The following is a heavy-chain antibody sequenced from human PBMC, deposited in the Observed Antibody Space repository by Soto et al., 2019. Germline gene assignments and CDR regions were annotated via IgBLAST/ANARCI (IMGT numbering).Heavy chain of an antibody. J-gene: IGHJ5*02. V-gene: IGHV4-30-4*01. CDR1: GGSISSGDYY. CDR2: IYYSGST. Sequence: SETLSLTCTVSGGSISSGDYYWSWIRQPPGKGLEWIGYIYYSGSTYYNPSLKSRVTISVDTSKNQFSLKLSSVTAADTAVYYCARWDDYYDSSGYNSFDPWGQGTLVTVSS. CDR3: ARWDDYYDSSGYNSFDP. D-gene: IGHD3-22*01.